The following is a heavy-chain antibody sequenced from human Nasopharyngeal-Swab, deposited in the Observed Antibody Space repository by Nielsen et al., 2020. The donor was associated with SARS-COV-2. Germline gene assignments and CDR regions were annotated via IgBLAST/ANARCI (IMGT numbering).Heavy chain of an antibody. CDR2: INTNTGNP. V-gene: IGHV7-4-1*02. Sequence: ASVKVSCKASGYTFTSYDINWVRQAPGQGLEWMGWINTNTGNPTYAQGFTGRFVFSLDTSVSTAYLQISSLKAEDTAVYYCAVHVAGDRPPFDPWGQGTLVTVSS. CDR1: GYTFTSYD. J-gene: IGHJ5*02. D-gene: IGHD6-19*01. CDR3: AVHVAGDRPPFDP.